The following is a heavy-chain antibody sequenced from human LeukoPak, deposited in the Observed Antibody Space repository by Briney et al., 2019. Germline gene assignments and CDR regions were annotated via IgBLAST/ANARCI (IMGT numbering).Heavy chain of an antibody. CDR2: IIPILGIA. CDR3: ARDLGFGIAVAGTVYFDY. CDR1: GGTFSSYA. J-gene: IGHJ4*02. D-gene: IGHD6-19*01. Sequence: SVKVSCKASGGTFSSYAISWVRQAPGQGLEWMGRIIPILGIANYAQKFQGRVTITADKSTSTAYMELSSLRSEDTAVYYCARDLGFGIAVAGTVYFDYWGQGTLVTVSS. V-gene: IGHV1-69*04.